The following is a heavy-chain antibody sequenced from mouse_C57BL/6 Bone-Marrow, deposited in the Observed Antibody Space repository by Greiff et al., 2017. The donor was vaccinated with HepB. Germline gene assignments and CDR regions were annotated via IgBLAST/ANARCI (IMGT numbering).Heavy chain of an antibody. V-gene: IGHV10-1*01. Sequence: EVKLQESGGGLVQPKGSLKLSCAASGFSFNTYAMNWVRQAPGKGLEWVARIRSKSNNYATYYADSVKDRFTISRDDSESMLYLQMNNLKTEDTAMYYCVRGYDYGWDYYAMDYWGQGTSVTVSS. D-gene: IGHD2-4*01. CDR1: GFSFNTYA. CDR3: VRGYDYGWDYYAMDY. J-gene: IGHJ4*01. CDR2: IRSKSNNYAT.